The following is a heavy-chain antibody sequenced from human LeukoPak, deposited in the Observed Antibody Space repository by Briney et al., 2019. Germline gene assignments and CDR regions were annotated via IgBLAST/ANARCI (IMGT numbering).Heavy chain of an antibody. V-gene: IGHV3-30-3*01. CDR1: GSTFSSYA. D-gene: IGHD5-12*01. Sequence: GGSLRLSCAASGSTFSSYAMHWVRQAPGKGLEWVAVISYDGSNKYYADSVKGRFTISRDNSKNTLYLQMNSLRAEDTAVYYCARDLDIVATIMDYWGQGTLVTVSS. CDR2: ISYDGSNK. J-gene: IGHJ4*02. CDR3: ARDLDIVATIMDY.